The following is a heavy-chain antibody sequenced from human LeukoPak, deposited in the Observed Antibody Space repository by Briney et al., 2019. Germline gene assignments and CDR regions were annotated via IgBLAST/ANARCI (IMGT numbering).Heavy chain of an antibody. Sequence: GGSLRLSCAASGFTFSSYSMNWVRQAPGKGLEWVSSISSSSSYIYYADSVKGRFTISRDNAKNSLYLQMNSLRADDTAVYYCARAHNWKYGSFDFWGQGTLVTVSS. V-gene: IGHV3-21*04. CDR2: ISSSSSYI. CDR1: GFTFSSYS. CDR3: ARAHNWKYGSFDF. J-gene: IGHJ4*02. D-gene: IGHD1-7*01.